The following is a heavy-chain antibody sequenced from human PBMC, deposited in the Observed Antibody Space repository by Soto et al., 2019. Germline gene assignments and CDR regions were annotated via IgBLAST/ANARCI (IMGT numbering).Heavy chain of an antibody. V-gene: IGHV1-8*01. CDR2: MNPNSGNT. Sequence: QVQLVQSGAEVKKPGASVKVSCKASGYTFTSYDINWVRQATGQGLEWMGWMNPNSGNTGYAQKFQGRVIMTRNTSISTAYMELSSLRSEDTAVYYCARSVVSSSCIWFDPWGQGTLVTVSS. CDR1: GYTFTSYD. J-gene: IGHJ5*02. D-gene: IGHD6-13*01. CDR3: ARSVVSSSCIWFDP.